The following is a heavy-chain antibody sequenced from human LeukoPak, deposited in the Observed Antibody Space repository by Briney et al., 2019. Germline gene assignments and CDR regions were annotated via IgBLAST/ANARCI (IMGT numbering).Heavy chain of an antibody. CDR2: IHTSGTT. D-gene: IGHD2-15*01. J-gene: IGHJ5*02. CDR3: ARVGSRWSWFDP. Sequence: SETLSLTCTVSGGSMNNYYWSWIRQPAGKGLGWIGQIHTSGTTNYNPSLRSRVTMSVDTSKNQFSLKLSSVTAADTAVYYCARVGSRWSWFDPWGQGTLVTASS. V-gene: IGHV4-4*07. CDR1: GGSMNNYY.